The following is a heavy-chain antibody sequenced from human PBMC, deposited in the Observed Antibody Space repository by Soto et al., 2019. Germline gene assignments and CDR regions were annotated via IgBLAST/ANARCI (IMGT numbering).Heavy chain of an antibody. CDR3: ARVHYHSSGYYSEIFDY. J-gene: IGHJ4*02. Sequence: QVPLVQSGAEVKQPGASVKVSCMASGYTFTTYAITWVRQGPGQGLEWMGWVSVYTGNTKYAQMLQDRVTMTTDTSTSTAYMELRSLRSDDTAVYYCARVHYHSSGYYSEIFDYWGQGTLVTVSS. V-gene: IGHV1-18*01. CDR1: GYTFTTYA. D-gene: IGHD3-22*01. CDR2: VSVYTGNT.